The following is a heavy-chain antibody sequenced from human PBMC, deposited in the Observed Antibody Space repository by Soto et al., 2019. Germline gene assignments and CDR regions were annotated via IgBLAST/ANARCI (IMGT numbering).Heavy chain of an antibody. Sequence: KQSQTLSLTCAISGDSVSSNSAAWNWLRQSPSRGLEWLGRTYYRSKWYNDYAVSVKSRITINPDTSKNQFSLQLNSVTPEDTAVYYCEREKRIAAAGVPNYFDYWGQGTLVTVSS. J-gene: IGHJ4*02. CDR1: GDSVSSNSAA. CDR2: TYYRSKWYN. V-gene: IGHV6-1*01. CDR3: EREKRIAAAGVPNYFDY. D-gene: IGHD6-13*01.